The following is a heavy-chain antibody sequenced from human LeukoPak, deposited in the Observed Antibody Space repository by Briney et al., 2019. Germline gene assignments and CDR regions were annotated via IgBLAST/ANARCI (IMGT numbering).Heavy chain of an antibody. D-gene: IGHD5-18*01. Sequence: PGGSLRLSCAASGFTFSSYGMHWVRQAPGKGLEWVAVISYDGSNKYYADSVKGRFTISRDNSRNTLYLQMNSLRAEDTAVYYCAKGGEPDTAMVLNYWGQGTLVTVSS. J-gene: IGHJ4*02. CDR3: AKGGEPDTAMVLNY. CDR2: ISYDGSNK. CDR1: GFTFSSYG. V-gene: IGHV3-30*18.